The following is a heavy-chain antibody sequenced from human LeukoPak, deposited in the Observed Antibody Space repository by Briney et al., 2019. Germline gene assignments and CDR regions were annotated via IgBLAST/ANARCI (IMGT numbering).Heavy chain of an antibody. J-gene: IGHJ4*02. Sequence: PSETLSLTCAVSGSSISDGYYWAWIRQPPGKGLEWIGSIYHSGSRYESGSTYYNPSLKSRVTISADTSKIQFSLKLKFVTAADTAVYYCARNYSRSPGGLKYFDYWGQGSLATVSS. CDR1: GSSISDGYY. V-gene: IGHV4-38-2*01. CDR3: ARNYSRSPGGLKYFDY. CDR2: IYHSGSRYESGST. D-gene: IGHD6-6*01.